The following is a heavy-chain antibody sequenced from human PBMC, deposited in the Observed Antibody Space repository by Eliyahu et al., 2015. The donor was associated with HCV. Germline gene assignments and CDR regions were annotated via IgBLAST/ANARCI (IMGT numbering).Heavy chain of an antibody. D-gene: IGHD3-22*01. V-gene: IGHV3-33*01. Sequence: QVQLVESGGGVVQPGRSLRLSCAASGFTXXRYGXXWVRQGXGKGLGWVAVIXYXGSNKYYADSVKGRFTISRDNSKNTLYLQMNSLRAEDTAVYYCARDYYDSSGFYQDDYWGQGTLVTVSS. CDR1: GFTXXRYG. CDR3: ARDYYDSSGFYQDDY. CDR2: IXYXGSNK. J-gene: IGHJ4*02.